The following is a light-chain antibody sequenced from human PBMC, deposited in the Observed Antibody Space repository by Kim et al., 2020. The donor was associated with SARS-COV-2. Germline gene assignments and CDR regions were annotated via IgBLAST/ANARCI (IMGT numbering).Light chain of an antibody. Sequence: QSVLTQPPSVSGAPGQRVTISCTGSSSNIGAGYDVHWYQHLPGTAPKLIIYGNNKRPSGVPNRFSGSKSGTSASLAISGLQAEDEADYYCHSYDRGLRGVFGGGTQLTVL. CDR3: HSYDRGLRGV. V-gene: IGLV1-40*01. J-gene: IGLJ2*01. CDR1: SSNIGAGYD. CDR2: GNN.